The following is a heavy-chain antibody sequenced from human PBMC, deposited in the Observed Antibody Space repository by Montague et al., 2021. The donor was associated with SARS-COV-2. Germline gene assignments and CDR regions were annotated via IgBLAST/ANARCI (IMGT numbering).Heavy chain of an antibody. D-gene: IGHD3-9*01. CDR1: GFAFSNYE. V-gene: IGHV3-48*03. CDR3: ARDLKKFRGIFHYSYGMDV. J-gene: IGHJ6*02. Sequence: SLRLSCATSGFAFSNYEFHWVRQAPGKGLEWLSGISSGGNSIDTADSVKGRYIISRDNAKNSLYLQMNSLRVEDTAVYYCARDLKKFRGIFHYSYGMDVWGQGTTVTVSS. CDR2: ISSGGNSI.